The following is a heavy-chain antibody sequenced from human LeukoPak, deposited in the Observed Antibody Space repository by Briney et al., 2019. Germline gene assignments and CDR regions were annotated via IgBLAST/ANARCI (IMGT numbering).Heavy chain of an antibody. V-gene: IGHV4-59*08. CDR3: ARLGGSHSPHGY. Sequence: PSETLSLICTVSGGSISSYYWSWVRQTPGKGLEWIGYISYSGNTNYNPSLKSRVTISLDTSKNQFSLNLTSVTAADTAVYYCARLGGSHSPHGYWGQGTLVTVSS. CDR1: GGSISSYY. CDR2: ISYSGNT. J-gene: IGHJ4*02. D-gene: IGHD1-26*01.